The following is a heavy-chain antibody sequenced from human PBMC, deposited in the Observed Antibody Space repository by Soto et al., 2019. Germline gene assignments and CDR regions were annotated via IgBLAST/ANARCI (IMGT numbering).Heavy chain of an antibody. V-gene: IGHV3-21*01. J-gene: IGHJ6*02. CDR1: GFTFSSYS. CDR2: ISSSSSYT. Sequence: PGGSLRLSCAASGFTFSSYSMNWVRQAPGKGLEWVSSISSSSSYTYYADSVKGRFTISRDNAKNSLYLQMNSLRAEDTAVYYCARYLLTFWSGYSLSYYYYGMDVWGQGTTVTVSS. D-gene: IGHD3-3*01. CDR3: ARYLLTFWSGYSLSYYYYGMDV.